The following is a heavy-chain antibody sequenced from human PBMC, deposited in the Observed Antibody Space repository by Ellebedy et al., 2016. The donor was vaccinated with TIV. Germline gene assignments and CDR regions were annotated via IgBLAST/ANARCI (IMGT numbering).Heavy chain of an antibody. Sequence: GESLKISCAASGFSFTNHAMNWVRQAPGKSLEWVSAVSGSGDSTKYADSVKGRFTISRDTSQNTLYLQMNSLRADDTAVYYCAKSDCSYITCYVMDYWGQGTLVTVSS. CDR2: VSGSGDST. D-gene: IGHD2-2*01. CDR1: GFSFTNHA. CDR3: AKSDCSYITCYVMDY. V-gene: IGHV3-23*01. J-gene: IGHJ4*02.